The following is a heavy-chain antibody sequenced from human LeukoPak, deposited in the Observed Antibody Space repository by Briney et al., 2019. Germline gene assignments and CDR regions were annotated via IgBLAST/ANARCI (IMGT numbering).Heavy chain of an antibody. CDR2: ISGNGGRT. J-gene: IGHJ6*02. CDR1: GFTFSNYA. CDR3: ARAHYYGMDV. Sequence: PGGSLRLSCAASGFTFSNYAMAWVRQAPGKGLEWVSAISGNGGRTYSADSVQGRFTISRDNSKNTVYLQMDNLRAEDSAMYYCARAHYYGMDVWGQGTTVTVSS. V-gene: IGHV3-23*01.